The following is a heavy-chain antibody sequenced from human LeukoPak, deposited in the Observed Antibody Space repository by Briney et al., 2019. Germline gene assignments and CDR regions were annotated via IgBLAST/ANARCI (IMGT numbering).Heavy chain of an antibody. J-gene: IGHJ4*02. CDR1: GGTFSSYA. V-gene: IGHV1-69*04. Sequence: SVKVSCKASGGTFSSYAISWVRQAPGQGLEWMGRIIPILGIANYAQKFQGRVTITADKSTSTAYMELSSLRSEDTAVYYCARDRTSYDSSGYYRGEDYWGQGTLVTVSS. D-gene: IGHD3-22*01. CDR3: ARDRTSYDSSGYYRGEDY. CDR2: IIPILGIA.